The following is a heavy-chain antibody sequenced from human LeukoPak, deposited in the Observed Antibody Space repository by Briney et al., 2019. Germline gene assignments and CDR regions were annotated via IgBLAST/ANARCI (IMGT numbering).Heavy chain of an antibody. J-gene: IGHJ4*02. Sequence: ASVKVSCKAVGYSFNNYGIAWVRQAPGQGLEWMGWISVQNGNTKSAQKFDGRVTMTTDTSTSTAYMELRSLGSDDTAVYYCARDHDSSGYYQSRFDYWGQGTLVIVSS. D-gene: IGHD3-22*01. V-gene: IGHV1-18*01. CDR2: ISVQNGNT. CDR1: GYSFNNYG. CDR3: ARDHDSSGYYQSRFDY.